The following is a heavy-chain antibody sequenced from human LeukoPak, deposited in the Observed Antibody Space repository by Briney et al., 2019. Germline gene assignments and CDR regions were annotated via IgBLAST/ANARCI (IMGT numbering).Heavy chain of an antibody. D-gene: IGHD2-2*01. CDR3: ARDRCSSTSCYYYYYYMDV. V-gene: IGHV4-59*01. CDR2: IYYSGST. J-gene: IGHJ6*03. Sequence: SETLSLTCTVSGGSISSYYWSWIRQPPGKGLEWIGYIYYSGSTNYNPSLKSRVTISVDTSKNQFSLKLSSVTAADTAVYYCARDRCSSTSCYYYYYYMDVWGKGTTVTVSS. CDR1: GGSISSYY.